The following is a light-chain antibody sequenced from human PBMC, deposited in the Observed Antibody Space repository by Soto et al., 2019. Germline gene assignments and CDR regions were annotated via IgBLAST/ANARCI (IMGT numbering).Light chain of an antibody. CDR1: SSDVGGYNY. V-gene: IGLV2-14*01. Sequence: QSVLTQPASVSGSPGQSITISFTGASSDVGGYNYVSWYQHHPGKAPKVMIYEVTNRPSGVSNRFSGSKSGNTASLTISGLLAEDEADYYCSSYTSSSTYVFGTGTKVTVL. CDR2: EVT. CDR3: SSYTSSSTYV. J-gene: IGLJ1*01.